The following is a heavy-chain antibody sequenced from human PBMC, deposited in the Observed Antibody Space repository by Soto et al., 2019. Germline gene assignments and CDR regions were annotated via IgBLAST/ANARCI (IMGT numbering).Heavy chain of an antibody. Sequence: QLQLHESGSGQVKPSQTLSLTCTVSGASITYGGYSWSWIRQTPGKGLEWIGYINHLETTFYNPSFESRLSLSIDRAKNQFSLNLNSMSAADRAVYFCARGGGSDSFDYWGQGILVTVSS. CDR1: GASITYGGYS. CDR3: ARGGGSDSFDY. V-gene: IGHV4-30-2*01. J-gene: IGHJ4*02. CDR2: INHLETT. D-gene: IGHD1-26*01.